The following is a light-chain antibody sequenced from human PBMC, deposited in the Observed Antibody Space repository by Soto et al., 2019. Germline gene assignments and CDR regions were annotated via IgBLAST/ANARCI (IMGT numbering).Light chain of an antibody. J-gene: IGKJ1*01. Sequence: IVLTQSKATLCLSPGKRASLSSRVTQNISNYLFWYQQKPGQATRILIYDVSIRATGIPARFSGSGFGTDFTLTFSSLEPEDFAVYDCQQRRNWPRTFGQGTKVEVK. CDR1: QNISNY. CDR3: QQRRNWPRT. V-gene: IGKV3-11*01. CDR2: DVS.